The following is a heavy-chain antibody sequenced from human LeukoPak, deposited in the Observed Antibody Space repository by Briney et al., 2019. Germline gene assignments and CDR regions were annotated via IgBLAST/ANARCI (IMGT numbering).Heavy chain of an antibody. Sequence: SETLSLTCTVSGGSISSYYWSWIRQPPGKGLEWIGYIYYSGSTNYNPSLKSRVTISVDTSKNQFSLKLSSVTAADTAVYYCARILPGIAVYYFDYWGQGTLVTVSS. V-gene: IGHV4-59*01. CDR1: GGSISSYY. J-gene: IGHJ4*02. CDR3: ARILPGIAVYYFDY. CDR2: IYYSGST. D-gene: IGHD6-19*01.